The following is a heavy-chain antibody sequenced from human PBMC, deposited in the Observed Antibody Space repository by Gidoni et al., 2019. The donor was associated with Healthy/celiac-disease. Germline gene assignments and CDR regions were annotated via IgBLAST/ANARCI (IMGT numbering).Heavy chain of an antibody. CDR1: GFTFSSYS. V-gene: IGHV3-21*01. J-gene: IGHJ6*02. CDR2: ISSSSSYI. CDR3: ARYDSSRYYYYYGMDV. D-gene: IGHD3-22*01. Sequence: EVQLVESGGGLVKPVGSLRLSCAASGFTFSSYSMNWVLQAPGKGLEWVSFISSSSSYIYYADSVNGRFTISRDKAKNSLYLQMNRLRAEDTAVYYCARYDSSRYYYYYGMDVWGQGTTVTVSS.